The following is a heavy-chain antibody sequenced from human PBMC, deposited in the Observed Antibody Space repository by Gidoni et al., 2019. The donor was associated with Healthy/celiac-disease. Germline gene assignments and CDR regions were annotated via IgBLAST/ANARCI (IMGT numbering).Heavy chain of an antibody. V-gene: IGHV4-34*01. CDR1: GGSFSGYY. J-gene: IGHJ5*02. CDR2: INHSGST. CDR3: ARGGRLWFGEYNWFDP. D-gene: IGHD3-10*01. Sequence: QVQLQQWGAGLLKPSETLSLTCAVYGGSFSGYYWRWIRQPPGKGLEWIGEINHSGSTNYNPSLKSRVTISVDTSKNQFSLKLRSVTAADTAVYYCARGGRLWFGEYNWFDPWGQGTLVTVSS.